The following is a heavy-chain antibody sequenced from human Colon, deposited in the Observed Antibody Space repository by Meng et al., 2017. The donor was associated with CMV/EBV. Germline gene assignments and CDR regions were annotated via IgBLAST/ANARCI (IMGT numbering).Heavy chain of an antibody. CDR1: GGSISSSSYY. Sequence: SETLSLTCTVSGGSISSSSYYWGWIRQPPGKGLEWIGSIYYSGSTYYNPSLKSRVTISVDTSKNQFSLKLSSVTAADTAVYYCVRHLWGGNSGWFDYWGQGTLVTVSS. V-gene: IGHV4-39*01. CDR3: VRHLWGGNSGWFDY. CDR2: IYYSGST. J-gene: IGHJ4*02. D-gene: IGHD4-23*01.